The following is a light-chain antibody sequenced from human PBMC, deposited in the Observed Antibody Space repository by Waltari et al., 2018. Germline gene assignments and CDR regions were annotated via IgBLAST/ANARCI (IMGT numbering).Light chain of an antibody. Sequence: EIVLTQSPGTLSLSPGERAILPCRASQSVSSSSLAWYQQKPGQAPRLLVYATSSRAAGVPNRFRGSGSGTDFTLTISTLEPEDFAMYYCQNYGSSPSWTFGQGTKVEIK. CDR2: ATS. CDR1: QSVSSSS. V-gene: IGKV3-20*01. J-gene: IGKJ1*01. CDR3: QNYGSSPSWT.